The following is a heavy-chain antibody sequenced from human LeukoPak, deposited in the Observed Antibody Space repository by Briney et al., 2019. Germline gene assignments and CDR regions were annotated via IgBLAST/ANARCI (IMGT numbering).Heavy chain of an antibody. D-gene: IGHD1-26*01. CDR3: ATSIVGATLRGY. V-gene: IGHV3-21*01. J-gene: IGHJ4*02. CDR2: ISSSSSYI. Sequence: GGSLRLSCAASGFTVSSNYMSWVRQAPGKGLEWVSSISSSSSYIYYADSVKGRFTISRDNAKNSLYLQMNSLRAEDTAVYYCATSIVGATLRGYWGQGTLVTVSA. CDR1: GFTVSSNY.